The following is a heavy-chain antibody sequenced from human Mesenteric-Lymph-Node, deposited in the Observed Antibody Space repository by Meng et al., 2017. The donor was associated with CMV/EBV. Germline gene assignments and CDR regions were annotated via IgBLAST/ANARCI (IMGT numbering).Heavy chain of an antibody. CDR3: AKYGSGLSGTYEFDY. J-gene: IGHJ4*02. D-gene: IGHD1-26*01. CDR1: GFTFSSYA. Sequence: GGSLKISCAASGFTFSSYAMSWVRQAPGKGLEWVSVISGSGDNTYYADSVKGRFTISRDNSRNTLYLQMNNLRAEDTAVYYCAKYGSGLSGTYEFDYWGQGTLVTVSS. V-gene: IGHV3-23*01. CDR2: ISGSGDNT.